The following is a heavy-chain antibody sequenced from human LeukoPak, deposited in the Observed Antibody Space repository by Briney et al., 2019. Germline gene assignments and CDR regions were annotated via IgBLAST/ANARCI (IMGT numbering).Heavy chain of an antibody. D-gene: IGHD5-18*01. V-gene: IGHV4-59*01. Sequence: SETLSLTCTVSGGSISSDYWSWIRQPPGKGLEWIGYIYYSGSTNYNPSLKSRATISVDRSKNQFSLNPSSVTAADTAIYYCARGRGYNYPFDYWGQGTLVTVSS. CDR2: IYYSGST. CDR1: GGSISSDY. CDR3: ARGRGYNYPFDY. J-gene: IGHJ4*02.